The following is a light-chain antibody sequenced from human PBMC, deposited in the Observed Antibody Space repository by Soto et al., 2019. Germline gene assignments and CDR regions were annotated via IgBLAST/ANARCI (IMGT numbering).Light chain of an antibody. Sequence: QLVLTQPPSVSGAPGQRVTISCTGISSNIGAGYDGHWYQQLPGTAPKLLIYGNSNRPSGVPDRFSGSKSGTSASLAITGLQAEDEADYYCQSYDSSLRVSVFGGGTKLTVL. CDR3: QSYDSSLRVSV. CDR2: GNS. V-gene: IGLV1-40*01. J-gene: IGLJ2*01. CDR1: SSNIGAGYD.